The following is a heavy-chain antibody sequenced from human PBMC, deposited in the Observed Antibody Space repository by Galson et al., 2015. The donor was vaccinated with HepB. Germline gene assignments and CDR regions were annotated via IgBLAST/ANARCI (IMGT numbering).Heavy chain of an antibody. Sequence: SLRLSCAASGFTFSGYTMNWVRQAPGKGLEWVALISHDGSKSYYADSVKGRFTISRDISENTLYLPMNSLRVVDTAVYYCAPDGALWSNYYYGMDLWGQGTTVTVSS. CDR1: GFTFSGYT. J-gene: IGHJ6*02. D-gene: IGHD2-21*01. CDR3: APDGALWSNYYYGMDL. CDR2: ISHDGSKS. V-gene: IGHV3-30-3*01.